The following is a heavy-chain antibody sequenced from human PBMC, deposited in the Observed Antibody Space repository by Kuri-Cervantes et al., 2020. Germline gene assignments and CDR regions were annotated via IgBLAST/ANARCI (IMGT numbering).Heavy chain of an antibody. CDR1: GFTFSSYG. V-gene: IGHV3-33*06. CDR2: IWYDGSNK. Sequence: GESLKISCAASGFTFSSYGTHWVRQAPGKGLEWVAVIWYDGSNKYYGDSVKGRFTISRDNSKNMLYLQMNSLRAEDTAVYYCAKDSSSWYGNDAFDIWGQGTMVTVSS. CDR3: AKDSSSWYGNDAFDI. D-gene: IGHD6-13*01. J-gene: IGHJ3*02.